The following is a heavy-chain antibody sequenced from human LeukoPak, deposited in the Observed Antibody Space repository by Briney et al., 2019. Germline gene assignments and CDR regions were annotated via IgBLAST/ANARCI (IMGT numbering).Heavy chain of an antibody. CDR1: GFTFSSYG. CDR3: AKDLYISRSYYFDY. CDR2: ISGSGDNT. Sequence: PGGTLRLSCAASGFTFSSYGMNWVRQAPGEGLEWVSVISGSGDNTYYADSVKGRFTISRDNSQNTVYLQMNSLRAEDTALYYCAKDLYISRSYYFDYWGQGTQVTVSS. J-gene: IGHJ4*02. V-gene: IGHV3-23*01. D-gene: IGHD6-13*01.